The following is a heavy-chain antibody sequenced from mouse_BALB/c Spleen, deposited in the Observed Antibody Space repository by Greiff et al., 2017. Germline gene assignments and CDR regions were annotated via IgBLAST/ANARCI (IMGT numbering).Heavy chain of an antibody. Sequence: VQLQESGAELARPGASVKLSCKASGYTFTSYWMQWVKQRPGQGLEWIGAIYPGDGDTRYTQKFKGKATLTADKSSSTAYMQLSSLASEDSAVYYCARKGYGYDEFDYWGQGTTLTVSS. CDR3: ARKGYGYDEFDY. D-gene: IGHD2-2*01. CDR1: GYTFTSYW. V-gene: IGHV1-87*01. J-gene: IGHJ2*01. CDR2: IYPGDGDT.